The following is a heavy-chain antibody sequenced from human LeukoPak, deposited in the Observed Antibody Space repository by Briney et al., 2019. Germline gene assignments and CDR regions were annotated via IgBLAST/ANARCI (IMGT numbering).Heavy chain of an antibody. V-gene: IGHV4-59*01. CDR2: ISYSGDT. Sequence: SQTLSLTRTVSGDATRYNYRSWVPHPPGKGLECGGYISYSGDTYYNPSLKSRVTISADRSKNPFSLTLSSVTAAHTAVYYGARAKGHYSGVSSATHRFDAWGQGTLVIVSS. D-gene: IGHD2-21*01. CDR3: ARAKGHYSGVSSATHRFDA. CDR1: GDATRYNY. J-gene: IGHJ5*02.